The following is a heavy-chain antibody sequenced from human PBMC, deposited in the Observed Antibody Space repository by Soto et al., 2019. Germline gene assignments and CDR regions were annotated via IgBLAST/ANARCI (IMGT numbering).Heavy chain of an antibody. V-gene: IGHV3-7*01. CDR2: IKQDGSEK. CDR3: ARGMDGYCSSTSCYVGPPHPLDY. Sequence: EVQLVESGGGLVQPGGSLRLSCAASGFTFSSYWMSWVRQAPGKGLEWVANIKQDGSEKYYVDSVKGRFTISRDNAKNSLYLQMNSLRAEDTAVYYCARGMDGYCSSTSCYVGPPHPLDYWGQGTLVTVSS. CDR1: GFTFSSYW. J-gene: IGHJ4*02. D-gene: IGHD2-2*01.